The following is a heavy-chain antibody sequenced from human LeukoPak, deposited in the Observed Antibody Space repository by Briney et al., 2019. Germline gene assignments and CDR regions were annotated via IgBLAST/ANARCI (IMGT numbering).Heavy chain of an antibody. V-gene: IGHV1-69*04. CDR2: IIPIPGIA. J-gene: IGHJ5*02. CDR3: ARSALLQTVDNWFDP. CDR1: GGTFSSYA. Sequence: SVKVSCKASGGTFSSYAISWVRQAPGQGLEWMGRIIPIPGIANYAQKFQGRVTITADKSTSTAYMELSSLRSEDTAVYYCARSALLQTVDNWFDPWGQGTLVTVSS. D-gene: IGHD1-26*01.